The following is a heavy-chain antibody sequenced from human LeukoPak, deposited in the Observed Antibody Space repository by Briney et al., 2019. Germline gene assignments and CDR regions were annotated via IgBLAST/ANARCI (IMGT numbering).Heavy chain of an antibody. D-gene: IGHD3-10*01. Sequence: GRSLRLSCAASGFTFSSYAMHWVRQAPGKGLEWVAVISYDGSNKYYADSVKGRFTISRDNSKNTLYLQMNSLRAEDTAVYYCAANYYGSGSYSFQHWGQGTLVTVSS. CDR1: GFTFSSYA. J-gene: IGHJ1*01. CDR2: ISYDGSNK. CDR3: AANYYGSGSYSFQH. V-gene: IGHV3-30-3*01.